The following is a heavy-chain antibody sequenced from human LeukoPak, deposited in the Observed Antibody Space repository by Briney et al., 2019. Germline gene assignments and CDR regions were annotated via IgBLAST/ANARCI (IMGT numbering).Heavy chain of an antibody. Sequence: KPSETLSLTCSVSDGSTTGYYWSWIRHPPGKGLEWIAYVYYTGRTLYNPSLESRVTISVDTSKTQFSLTVTSVTAADTAVYYCARHMSVSYDAFDLWGRGTTVTVSS. CDR2: VYYTGRT. V-gene: IGHV4-59*08. J-gene: IGHJ3*01. CDR1: DGSTTGYY. CDR3: ARHMSVSYDAFDL. D-gene: IGHD3-10*01.